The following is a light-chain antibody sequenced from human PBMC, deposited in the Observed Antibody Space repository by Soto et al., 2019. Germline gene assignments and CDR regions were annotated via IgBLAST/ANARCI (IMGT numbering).Light chain of an antibody. V-gene: IGKV3-15*01. Sequence: DIVMTQSPATLSVSPGETASLSCRASREVKTNVVGYQHKAGQSPRVLFYGASIRATGVPDRFSGSGSRTEFVLTISGLQADDLAVYYCHHYHMWPSWTFGQGTKVEMK. J-gene: IGKJ1*01. CDR2: GAS. CDR3: HHYHMWPSWT. CDR1: REVKTN.